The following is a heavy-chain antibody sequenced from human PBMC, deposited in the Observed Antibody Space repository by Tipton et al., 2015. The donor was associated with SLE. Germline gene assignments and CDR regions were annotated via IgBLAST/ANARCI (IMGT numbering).Heavy chain of an antibody. CDR1: GFNFDNYG. CDR3: AKKLSYSSSTWYYGMDV. CDR2: IKEDGSEK. Sequence: SLRLSCAASGFNFDNYGMSWVRQAPGEGLEWVVNIKEDGSEKKSVDSVRGRFTISRDNARDSLYLQMDSLRAEDTAVYYCAKKLSYSSSTWYYGMDVWGQGTTVTVSS. D-gene: IGHD6-6*01. J-gene: IGHJ6*02. V-gene: IGHV3-7*01.